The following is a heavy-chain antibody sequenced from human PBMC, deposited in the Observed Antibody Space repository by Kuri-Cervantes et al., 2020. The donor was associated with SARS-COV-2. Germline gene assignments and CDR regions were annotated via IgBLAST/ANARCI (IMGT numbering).Heavy chain of an antibody. CDR3: ARDGGRDGYNGGDYYFDY. CDR2: ISYDGSNK. V-gene: IGHV3-30*07. J-gene: IGHJ4*02. D-gene: IGHD5-24*01. Sequence: GESLKISCAASGFTFSSYAMHWVRQAPGKGLEWVAVISYDGSNKYYADSVKGRLTISRDNSKNTLYLQMNSLRAEDTAVYYCARDGGRDGYNGGDYYFDYWGQGTLVTVSS. CDR1: GFTFSSYA.